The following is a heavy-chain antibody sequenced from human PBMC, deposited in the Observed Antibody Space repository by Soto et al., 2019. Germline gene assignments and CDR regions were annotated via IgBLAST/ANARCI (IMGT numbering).Heavy chain of an antibody. V-gene: IGHV3-73*01. D-gene: IGHD2-2*01. CDR2: IRSKANSYAT. CDR1: GFTFSGSA. J-gene: IGHJ6*03. CDR3: TRLVPAAGTPSSNKYYYYYMDV. Sequence: GGSLRLSCAASGFTFSGSAMHWVRQASGKGLEWVGRIRSKANSYATAYAASVKGRFTISRDDSKNTAYLQMNSLKTEDTAVYYCTRLVPAAGTPSSNKYYYYYMDVWGKGTTVTVSS.